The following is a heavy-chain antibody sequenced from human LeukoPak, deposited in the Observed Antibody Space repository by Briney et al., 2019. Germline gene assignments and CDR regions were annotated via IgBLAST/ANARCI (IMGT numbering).Heavy chain of an antibody. CDR2: ISSSGSTI. CDR3: ARGDHVLLWFGELDY. D-gene: IGHD3-10*01. CDR1: GFTFSSYE. V-gene: IGHV3-48*03. J-gene: IGHJ4*02. Sequence: QSGGSLRLSCAASGFTFSSYEMNWVRQAPGKGLEWVSYISSSGSTIYYADSVKGRLTISRDNAKNSLYLQMNSLRAEDTAVYYCARGDHVLLWFGELDYWGQGTLVTVSS.